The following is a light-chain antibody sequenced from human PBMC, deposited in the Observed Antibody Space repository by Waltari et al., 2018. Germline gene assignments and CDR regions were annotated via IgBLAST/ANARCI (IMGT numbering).Light chain of an antibody. CDR2: DAS. V-gene: IGKV3-11*01. CDR3: QQRTDRPPVT. J-gene: IGKJ1*01. Sequence: EVVLTQSPATLSLSPGERATPSCRASQSVSVYLAWYHQRPGQAPRLLIYDASDRATGVPARFSGSWSGTDFTLTISSLEPEDFAVYYCQQRTDRPPVTFGQGTRVEMK. CDR1: QSVSVY.